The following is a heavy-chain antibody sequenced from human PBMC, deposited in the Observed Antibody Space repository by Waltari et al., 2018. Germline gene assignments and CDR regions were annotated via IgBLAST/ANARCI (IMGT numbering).Heavy chain of an antibody. V-gene: IGHV3-48*01. CDR1: GFTFSSYS. J-gene: IGHJ4*02. D-gene: IGHD2-21*01. CDR2: IHSGGTVI. CDR3: ARDRRAGDGYNDFDY. Sequence: EVHLVESGGGLVQPGGSLRLSCAASGFTFSSYSMNWVRQAPGKGLEWVAYIHSGGTVINYADPVKGRFTISRDNAENSLYLQMNDLRAEDTSLYYCARDRRAGDGYNDFDYWGQGTLVTVSS.